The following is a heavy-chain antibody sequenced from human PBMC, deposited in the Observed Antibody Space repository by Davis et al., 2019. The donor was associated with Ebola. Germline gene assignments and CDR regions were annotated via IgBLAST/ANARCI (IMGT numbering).Heavy chain of an antibody. D-gene: IGHD1-7*01. CDR2: LSGSGGST. J-gene: IGHJ4*02. CDR1: GFTFSSYV. V-gene: IGHV3-23*01. CDR3: AKGITGTYY. Sequence: PGGSLRLSCAASGFTFSSYVMSWVRQAPGKGLEWVSALSGSGGSTYYADSVKGRFTISSDNSKNTLYLQMNSLRAEDTAVYYCAKGITGTYYWGQGTLVTVSS.